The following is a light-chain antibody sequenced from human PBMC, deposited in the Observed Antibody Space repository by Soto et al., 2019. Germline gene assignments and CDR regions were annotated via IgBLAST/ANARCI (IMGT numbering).Light chain of an antibody. V-gene: IGKV3-20*01. J-gene: IGKJ2*01. Sequence: EIVLTQSPGTLSLSPGERATLSCRASQSVSSSYLAWYQQRPGQAPRLLIYGASSMATGIPDRFSGSGSGTDFTLTISRLEPEDFAVYYCKQYGSSPQYTFGQGTNLEIK. CDR2: GAS. CDR3: KQYGSSPQYT. CDR1: QSVSSSY.